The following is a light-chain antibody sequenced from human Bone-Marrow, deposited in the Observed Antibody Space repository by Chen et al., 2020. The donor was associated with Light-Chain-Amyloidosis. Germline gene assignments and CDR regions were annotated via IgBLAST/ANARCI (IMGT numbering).Light chain of an antibody. CDR1: NIGSTS. Sequence: SYVLTQPSSVSVAPGQTATIACGGNNIGSTSVHWYQQTPGQAPLLVAYDDSDRPSGIPDRLSGSNSGNTATRTISRVEAGDEADYYCQVWDRSSDRPVFGGGTKLTVL. CDR3: QVWDRSSDRPV. V-gene: IGLV3-21*02. CDR2: DDS. J-gene: IGLJ3*02.